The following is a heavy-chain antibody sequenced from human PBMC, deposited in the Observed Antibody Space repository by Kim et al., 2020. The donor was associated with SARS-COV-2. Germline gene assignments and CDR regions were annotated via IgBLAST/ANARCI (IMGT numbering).Heavy chain of an antibody. CDR3: AKTGSEWMFDF. D-gene: IGHD3-3*01. V-gene: IGHV3-30*18. CDR1: GFTFSNFA. J-gene: IGHJ4*02. Sequence: GGSLRLSCTTSGFTFSNFAMNWVRQAPGKGLEWLALISYDGSKTFYADAVKGRFTISRDSSKNTLYLQMNSLTYEDTAVYYCAKTGSEWMFDFWGQGTLV. CDR2: ISYDGSKT.